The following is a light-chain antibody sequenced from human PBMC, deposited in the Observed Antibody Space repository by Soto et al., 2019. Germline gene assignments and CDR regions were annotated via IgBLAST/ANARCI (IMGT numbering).Light chain of an antibody. V-gene: IGLV1-44*01. Sequence: QSALTQPASVSGSPGQSITISCTGSSSDIGRYDYVSWYQQLPGKAPKLLIYSNNQRPSGVPDRFSGSKSGTSASLAISGLQSEDEADYYCAAWDDSLNGYVFGTGTKLTVL. J-gene: IGLJ1*01. CDR3: AAWDDSLNGYV. CDR1: SSDIGRYDY. CDR2: SNN.